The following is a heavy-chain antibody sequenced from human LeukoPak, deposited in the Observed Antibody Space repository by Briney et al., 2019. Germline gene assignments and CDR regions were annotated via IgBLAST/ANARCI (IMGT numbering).Heavy chain of an antibody. CDR1: GGSMSTYY. CDR2: VYHSGTT. Sequence: PSETLSLTCTVSGGSMSTYYWSWIRQAPGKGLEWIGYVYHSGTTNYNPSLKSRVSISADTSKNHFPLRLRSVTAADTAPYFCARHGGPIAYFAHWGQRMVVTVAS. J-gene: IGHJ4*02. V-gene: IGHV4-59*08. CDR3: ARHGGPIAYFAH. D-gene: IGHD4-23*01.